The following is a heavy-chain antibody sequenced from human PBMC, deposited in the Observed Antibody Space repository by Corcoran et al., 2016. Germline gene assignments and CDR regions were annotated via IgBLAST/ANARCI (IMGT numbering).Heavy chain of an antibody. V-gene: IGHV3-33*01. J-gene: IGHJ6*02. CDR1: GFTFSSYG. Sequence: QVQLVESGGGVVQPGRSLRLSCAASGFTFSSYGMHWVRQAPGKGLEWVAVIWYDGSNKYYADSVKGRFNISRDNSKNTLYLQMNSLRAEDTAVYYCAREWWLPNGMDVWGQGTTVTVSS. D-gene: IGHD5-12*01. CDR3: AREWWLPNGMDV. CDR2: IWYDGSNK.